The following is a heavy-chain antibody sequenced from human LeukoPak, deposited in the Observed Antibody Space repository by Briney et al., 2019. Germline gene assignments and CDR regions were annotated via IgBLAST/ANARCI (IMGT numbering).Heavy chain of an antibody. CDR2: INHSGST. CDR3: ARGPFITMIVVVSYFDY. D-gene: IGHD3-22*01. Sequence: PSETLSLTCTVSGGSISSSSYYWGWIRQPPGKGLEWIGEINHSGSTNYNPSLRSRVTISVDTSKNQFSLKLSSVTAADTAVYYCARGPFITMIVVVSYFDYWGQGTLVTVSS. CDR1: GGSISSSSYY. J-gene: IGHJ4*02. V-gene: IGHV4-39*07.